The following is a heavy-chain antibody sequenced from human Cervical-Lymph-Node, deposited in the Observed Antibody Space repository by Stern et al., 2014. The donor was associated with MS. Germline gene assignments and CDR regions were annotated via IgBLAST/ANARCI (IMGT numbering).Heavy chain of an antibody. CDR3: AKDGGSYSAFQN. V-gene: IGHV3-9*01. J-gene: IGHJ1*01. CDR2: ISWHSGSI. CDR1: GFPFDDYA. Sequence: VQLVESGGGLVQPGRSLRLSCAASGFPFDDYAMHWVRQAPGQGMEWVSGISWHSGSIGYADSVKGRFTISRDNAKNSLYLQMNSLRAEDTALYYCAKDGGSYSAFQNWGQGTLVTVSS. D-gene: IGHD1-26*01.